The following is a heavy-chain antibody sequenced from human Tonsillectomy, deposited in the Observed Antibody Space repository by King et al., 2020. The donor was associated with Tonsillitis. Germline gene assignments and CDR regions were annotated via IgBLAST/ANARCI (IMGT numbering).Heavy chain of an antibody. V-gene: IGHV4-30-2*01. CDR3: AKGPVDY. D-gene: IGHD6-19*01. CDR2: IYHSGST. Sequence: QLQESGSGLVKPSQTLSLTCAVSGGSISSGGYSWSWIRQPPGKGLEWIGYIYHSGSTYYNLCLKSRVTISVDRSKNPFSLKLRSVTDADTAVYYCAKGPVDYWGQGTLVTVSS. J-gene: IGHJ4*02. CDR1: GGSISSGGYS.